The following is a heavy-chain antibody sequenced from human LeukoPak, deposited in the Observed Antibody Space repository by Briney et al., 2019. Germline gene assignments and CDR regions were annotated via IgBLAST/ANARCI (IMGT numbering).Heavy chain of an antibody. CDR2: VYDSGST. Sequence: SETLSLTCTVSGASISNHYWNWVRQSPGKGLEWIGYVYDSGSTNYNPSLKSRVTISVDTSKNQFSLKLSSVTAADTAVYYCARGRRLYSQSITGTTIDYWGQGTLVTVSS. CDR3: ARGRRLYSQSITGTTIDY. CDR1: GASISNHY. J-gene: IGHJ4*02. V-gene: IGHV4-59*11. D-gene: IGHD1-20*01.